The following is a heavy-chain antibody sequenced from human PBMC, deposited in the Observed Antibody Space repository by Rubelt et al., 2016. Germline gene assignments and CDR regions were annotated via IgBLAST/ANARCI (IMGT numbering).Heavy chain of an antibody. J-gene: IGHJ4*02. D-gene: IGHD3-10*01. CDR3: ARGNSAAY. Sequence: EVKLVESGGGLVKPGGSLRLSCAASGFTFSSFAMSWVRQVPGTGLEWVANIKEDGSDKHYVDSVKGRFTISRDNAKKSVYLQMNSLRAEDTAVYYCARGNSAAYWGQGTLVTVSS. CDR2: IKEDGSDK. V-gene: IGHV3-7*05. CDR1: GFTFSSFA.